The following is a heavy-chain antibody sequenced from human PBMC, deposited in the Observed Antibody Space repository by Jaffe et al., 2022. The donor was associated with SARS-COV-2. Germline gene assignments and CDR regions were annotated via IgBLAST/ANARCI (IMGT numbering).Heavy chain of an antibody. J-gene: IGHJ6*02. CDR2: IWYDGSNK. CDR1: GFTFSSYG. D-gene: IGHD3-10*01. CDR3: ARELLWFGDLFHGMDV. V-gene: IGHV3-33*01. Sequence: QVQLVESGGGVVQPGRSLRLSCAASGFTFSSYGMHWVRQAPGKGLEWVAVIWYDGSNKYYADSVKGRFTISRDNSKNTLYLQMNSLRAEDTAVYYCARELLWFGDLFHGMDVWGQGTTVTVSS.